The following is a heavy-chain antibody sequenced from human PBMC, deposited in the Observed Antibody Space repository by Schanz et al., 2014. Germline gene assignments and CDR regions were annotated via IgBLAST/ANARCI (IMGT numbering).Heavy chain of an antibody. J-gene: IGHJ4*02. CDR3: VRDSFFAFDC. CDR1: GFTFSSYA. V-gene: IGHV3-48*01. CDR2: VSRSTPDI. Sequence: EVQLLESGGGLVQPGGSLRLSCAASGFTFSSYAMHWVRQAPGKGLEWVSYVSRSTPDIYYADSVKGRFTMSRDNAKNSVFLQMNSLRAEDTAVYYCVRDSFFAFDCWGQGTLVTVSS. D-gene: IGHD3-3*01.